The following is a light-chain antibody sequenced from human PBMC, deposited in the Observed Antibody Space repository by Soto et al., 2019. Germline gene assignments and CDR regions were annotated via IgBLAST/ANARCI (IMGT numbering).Light chain of an antibody. CDR3: QQNYSTPWT. V-gene: IGKV1-39*01. CDR2: AAS. CDR1: QSISSK. Sequence: IQMTQSPSSLSASVGDRVTITCRASQSISSKLNWYQQKPGKAPKLLIYAASSLQSGVPSRFSGSASGTDFTLTISSLQPDDFATYHCQQNYSTPWTFGQGTKVDIK. J-gene: IGKJ1*01.